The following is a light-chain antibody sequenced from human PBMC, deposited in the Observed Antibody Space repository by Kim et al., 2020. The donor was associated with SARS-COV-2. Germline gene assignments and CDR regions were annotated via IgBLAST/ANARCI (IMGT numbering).Light chain of an antibody. CDR3: QTADSSGFV. Sequence: SYELTQPPSVSVSPGQTAKITCSGDALPNLYVYWYQQKPGQAPLLLIYKDNERPSGITERFSGSGSVTTVTLTISGVQAEDEAEDYCQTADSSGFVVGGG. V-gene: IGLV3-25*03. CDR2: KDN. CDR1: ALPNLY. J-gene: IGLJ3*02.